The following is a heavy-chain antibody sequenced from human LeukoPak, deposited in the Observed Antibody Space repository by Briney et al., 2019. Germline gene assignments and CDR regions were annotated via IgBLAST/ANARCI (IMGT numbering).Heavy chain of an antibody. J-gene: IGHJ4*02. Sequence: GGSLRLSCATSGFTFSSYGMHWVRQAPGKGLEWVAFVRYDGSNKYYADSAKGRFTISRDNSKNTLYLQMNSLRAEDTAVYYCAKDSRGHGYNVFDYWGQGTLVTVSS. CDR3: AKDSRGHGYNVFDY. V-gene: IGHV3-30*02. CDR2: VRYDGSNK. D-gene: IGHD5-24*01. CDR1: GFTFSSYG.